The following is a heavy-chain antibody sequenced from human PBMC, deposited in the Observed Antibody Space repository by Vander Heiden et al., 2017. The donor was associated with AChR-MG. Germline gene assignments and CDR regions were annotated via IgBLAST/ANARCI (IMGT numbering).Heavy chain of an antibody. CDR1: GFTFSNAW. D-gene: IGHD3-22*01. CDR2: IKSKTDGGTT. Sequence: EVQLVESGGGLVKPGGSLRLSCAASGFTFSNAWMSWVRQAPGKGLEWVGRIKSKTDGGTTDYAAPVKGRFTISRDDSKNTLYLQMNSLKTEDTAVYYCITAQGVVITTTWGQGTLVTVSS. CDR3: ITAQGVVITTT. J-gene: IGHJ5*02. V-gene: IGHV3-15*01.